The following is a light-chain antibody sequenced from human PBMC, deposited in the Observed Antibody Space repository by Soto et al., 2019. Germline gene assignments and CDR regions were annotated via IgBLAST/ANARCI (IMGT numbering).Light chain of an antibody. J-gene: IGLJ1*01. CDR2: GNS. V-gene: IGLV1-40*01. Sequence: QSVLTQPPSVSGAPGQGVTISCTGSSSNIGAGYDVHWYQQLPGTAPKLLIYGNSNRPSGVPDRFSGSKSGTSASLAITGLQAEDEADYYCQSYDSSLSALYVFGTGTQLTVL. CDR3: QSYDSSLSALYV. CDR1: SSNIGAGYD.